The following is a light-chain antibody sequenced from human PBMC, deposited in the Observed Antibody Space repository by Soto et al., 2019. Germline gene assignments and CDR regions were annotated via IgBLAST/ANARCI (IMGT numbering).Light chain of an antibody. V-gene: IGKV3-20*01. Sequence: EIVLAQSPGTLSLSPGERATVSCRASRSVTSSYLAWYQQKPGQAPSLIIYGASSRATGIPDRFSGSGSGTDFTLTISRLEPEDSAVYYCQQYGTSPITFGQGKRLEIK. CDR3: QQYGTSPIT. CDR2: GAS. CDR1: RSVTSSY. J-gene: IGKJ5*01.